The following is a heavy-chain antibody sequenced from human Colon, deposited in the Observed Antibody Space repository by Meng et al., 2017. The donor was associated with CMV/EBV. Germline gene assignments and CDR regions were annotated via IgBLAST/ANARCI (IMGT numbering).Heavy chain of an antibody. Sequence: WVRKAPGEGLEWIAVISDDGTKTYHGGSVESRFTISRDNSMKSLYLQMDNLRPADTGVYYCVRAGYGGFIKDAFDLWGQGALVTVSS. D-gene: IGHD1-26*01. CDR2: ISDDGTKT. J-gene: IGHJ4*02. V-gene: IGHV3-33*05. CDR3: VRAGYGGFIKDAFDL.